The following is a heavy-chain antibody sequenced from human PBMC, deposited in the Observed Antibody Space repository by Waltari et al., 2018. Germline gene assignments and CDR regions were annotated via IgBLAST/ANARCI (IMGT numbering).Heavy chain of an antibody. CDR2: IKPDVSEK. CDR1: GFTFSSYW. Sequence: EVQLVESGGGLVQPGGSLRLSCAASGFTFSSYWMNWVRQAPGKGLGWVANIKPDVSEKYYVDSLKGRFTISRDNTKNSLYLQMNSLRAEDTAVYYCATVSSSDAFDIWGQGTMVTVSS. D-gene: IGHD6-6*01. CDR3: ATVSSSDAFDI. V-gene: IGHV3-7*01. J-gene: IGHJ3*02.